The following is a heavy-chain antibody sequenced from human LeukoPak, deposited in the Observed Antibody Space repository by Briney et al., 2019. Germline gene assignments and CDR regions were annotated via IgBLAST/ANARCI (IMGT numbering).Heavy chain of an antibody. V-gene: IGHV4-59*08. CDR2: ISDSGSP. CDR3: AKHIPGKRSYDH. D-gene: IGHD5-24*01. J-gene: IGHJ4*02. Sequence: SETLSLTCSVSGVSISSYYWSWVRQPPGKGLEWIGFISDSGSPNSNPSLKGRITISVDTSKNQVSLTLNSVTAADPAVYYCAKHIPGKRSYDHWGQGILVTVSS. CDR1: GVSISSYY.